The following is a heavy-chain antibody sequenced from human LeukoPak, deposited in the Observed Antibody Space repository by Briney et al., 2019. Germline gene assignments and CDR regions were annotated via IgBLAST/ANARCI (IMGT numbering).Heavy chain of an antibody. J-gene: IGHJ6*04. CDR1: GFTFISYG. CDR2: IGSSSTYI. CDR3: ARESATGWNYYSYRDV. V-gene: IGHV3-21*01. Sequence: GSLRLSCAAPGFTFISYGMNWVRQAPGKGLEWVAWIGSSSTYINYADSVKGRFTISRDNAKNSLYLQIDSLRAGDTAVYYCARESATGWNYYSYRDVWGKGTTVTVSS. D-gene: IGHD3-10*01.